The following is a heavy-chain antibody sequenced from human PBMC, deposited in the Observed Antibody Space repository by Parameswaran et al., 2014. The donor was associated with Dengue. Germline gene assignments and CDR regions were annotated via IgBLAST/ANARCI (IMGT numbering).Heavy chain of an antibody. CDR3: ARGIDNGVDY. D-gene: IGHD2-8*01. V-gene: IGHV1-8*01. Sequence: WVRQAPGQGLEWMGWMSPNSDYTGYAQKFQDRVTMTRDTSISTAYMELSSLRSEDTAVYYCARGIDNGVDYWGQGTLVTVSS. CDR2: MSPNSDYT. J-gene: IGHJ4*02.